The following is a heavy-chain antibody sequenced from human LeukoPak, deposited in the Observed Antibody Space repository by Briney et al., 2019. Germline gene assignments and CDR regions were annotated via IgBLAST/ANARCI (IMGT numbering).Heavy chain of an antibody. CDR1: GGSISSYY. CDR2: IYYSGST. D-gene: IGHD3-9*01. Sequence: SETLSLTCTVSGGSISSYYWSWIRQPPGKGLEWIGYIYYSGSTNYNPSLKSRVTISVDTSKNQFSLKLSSVTAADTAVYYCARFGPDYDILTGYFDAFDIWGQGTMVTVSS. J-gene: IGHJ3*02. CDR3: ARFGPDYDILTGYFDAFDI. V-gene: IGHV4-59*08.